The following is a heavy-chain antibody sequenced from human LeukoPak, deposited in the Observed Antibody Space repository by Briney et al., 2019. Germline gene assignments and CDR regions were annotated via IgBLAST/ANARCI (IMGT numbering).Heavy chain of an antibody. J-gene: IGHJ4*02. Sequence: PSETLSLTCTVSGGSISSYYWSWIRQYPGKGLEWIGYIYYSGSAYYNPSLKSRVTISVDTSKNQFSLKLSSVTAADTAVYYCARVLPRIQLWFFDYWGQGTLVTVSS. CDR2: IYYSGSA. CDR3: ARVLPRIQLWFFDY. CDR1: GGSISSYY. V-gene: IGHV4-59*06. D-gene: IGHD5-18*01.